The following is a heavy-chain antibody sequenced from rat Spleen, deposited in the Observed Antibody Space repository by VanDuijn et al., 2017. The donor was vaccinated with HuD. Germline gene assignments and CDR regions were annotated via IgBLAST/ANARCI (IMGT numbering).Heavy chain of an antibody. CDR2: ISTGGDDT. Sequence: EVQLVESGGGLVQPGRSLKLSCAASGFTFSDFDMAWVRQAPTKGLEWVASISTGGDDTYYRDSVKGRFTISRDIAKSTLYLQMNNLRSEDTATYYCARRHYGYTDYFDYWGQGVMVTVSS. J-gene: IGHJ2*01. D-gene: IGHD1-11*01. V-gene: IGHV5S23*01. CDR1: GFTFSDFD. CDR3: ARRHYGYTDYFDY.